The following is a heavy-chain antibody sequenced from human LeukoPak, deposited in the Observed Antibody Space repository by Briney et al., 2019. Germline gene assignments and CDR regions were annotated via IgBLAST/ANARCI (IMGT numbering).Heavy chain of an antibody. CDR3: TRTHTYDYGDYVGGRGRFDP. D-gene: IGHD4-17*01. J-gene: IGHJ5*02. V-gene: IGHV1-2*02. CDR1: GYTFTGCY. Sequence: ASVKVSCKASGYTFTGCYMHWVRQAPGQGLEWMGWINPNSGGTNYAQKFQGRVTMTRDTSISTAYMELSRLRSDDTAVYYCTRTHTYDYGDYVGGRGRFDPWGQGTLVTVSS. CDR2: INPNSGGT.